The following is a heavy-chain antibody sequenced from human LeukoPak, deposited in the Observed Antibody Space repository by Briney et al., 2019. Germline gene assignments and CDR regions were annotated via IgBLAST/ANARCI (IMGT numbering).Heavy chain of an antibody. Sequence: GGSLRLSCAASGFTVSSNYMSWVRQAPGKGLEGVSVIYSGGSTYYADSVKGRFTISRDNSKNTLYLQMNSLRAEDTAVYYCARNNHCSSTSRYLRHWGQGTLVTVFS. CDR2: IYSGGST. CDR1: GFTVSSNY. D-gene: IGHD2-2*01. V-gene: IGHV3-66*01. J-gene: IGHJ4*02. CDR3: ARNNHCSSTSRYLRH.